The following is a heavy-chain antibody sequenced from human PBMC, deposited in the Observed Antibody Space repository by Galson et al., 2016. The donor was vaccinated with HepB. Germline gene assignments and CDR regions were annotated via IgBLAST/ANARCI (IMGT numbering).Heavy chain of an antibody. CDR1: GGSIGSRSW. D-gene: IGHD3-3*01. CDR3: VRSTDFWRLGY. V-gene: IGHV4-4*02. J-gene: IGHJ4*02. CDR2: IFHTGSN. Sequence: SETLSLTYAVSGGSIGSRSWWSWVLQPPGKGLEWIGEIFHTGSNNYNPSFKSRVTLSVDKSKNQLSLKLTSVPAADTAVYYCVRSTDFWRLGYWGQGTRVTVSS.